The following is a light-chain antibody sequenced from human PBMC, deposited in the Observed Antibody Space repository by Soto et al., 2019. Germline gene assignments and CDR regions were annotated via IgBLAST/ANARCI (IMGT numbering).Light chain of an antibody. J-gene: IGLJ1*01. CDR2: DVN. CDR3: CSYAGSYSYA. Sequence: QSALTQPRSVSGSPGQSVTIACTGTSSDVGGFNSVSWYQQHPGKAPKLMSYDVNQRPSGVPDRFSGSKSGSTASLTISGLQAEDEADYYCCSYAGSYSYAFATGTKLTVL. CDR1: SSDVGGFNS. V-gene: IGLV2-11*01.